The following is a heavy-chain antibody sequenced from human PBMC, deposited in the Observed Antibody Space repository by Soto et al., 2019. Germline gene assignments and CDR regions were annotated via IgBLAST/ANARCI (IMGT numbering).Heavy chain of an antibody. V-gene: IGHV3-33*01. CDR3: ASDGPTAVLQGTIDS. CDR1: GFTFSGYG. D-gene: IGHD4-4*01. J-gene: IGHJ5*01. CDR2: IWSDGSQK. Sequence: QVQLVESGGGVVQPETSLRLSCAASGFTFSGYGMHWVRQAPGKGLEWVAVIWSDGSQKYYADSVKGRFTFSRDNSKNSLYLHMNSLRAQDTAVYFCASDGPTAVLQGTIDSCGQGTLVTVSS.